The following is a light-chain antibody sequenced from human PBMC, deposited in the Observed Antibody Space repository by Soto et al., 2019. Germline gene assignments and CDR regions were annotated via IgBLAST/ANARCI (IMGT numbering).Light chain of an antibody. CDR1: QSVSNNY. CDR3: QQYGGSPRT. Sequence: EIVLTQSPGTLSLSPGERATLSCMASQSVSNNYLAWYQQKPGQAPRLLIYGASNRATGVPDRFSGSGSGTDFTLTISRLEPEDFAVYYCQQYGGSPRTFGQGTKVDIK. J-gene: IGKJ1*01. V-gene: IGKV3-20*01. CDR2: GAS.